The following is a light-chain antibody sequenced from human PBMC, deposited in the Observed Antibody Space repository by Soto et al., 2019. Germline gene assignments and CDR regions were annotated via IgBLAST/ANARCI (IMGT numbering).Light chain of an antibody. CDR2: GAS. CDR1: QSVSSN. Sequence: EIVMTQSPATLSVSPGERATLSCRASQSVSSNLAWYQQKPGQAPRLLIHGASTRATGIPARFSGSGSGTEFTLTISSLQSEDFAVYYCQQYNNWPPNSYTFGQGTKLEIK. CDR3: QQYNNWPPNSYT. V-gene: IGKV3-15*01. J-gene: IGKJ2*01.